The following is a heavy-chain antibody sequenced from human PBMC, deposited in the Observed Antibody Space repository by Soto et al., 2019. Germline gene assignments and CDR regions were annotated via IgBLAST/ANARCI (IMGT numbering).Heavy chain of an antibody. CDR3: AREGGESSDGLYYFDS. CDR2: IYYSGNT. Sequence: PSETLSLTCTVSGGSTSSDNYWSGIRQPPGKGVEWIGHIYYSGNTDYNPSLKSRLAISIDTSKNQFSLKLSSVTAADTAVYFCAREGGESSDGLYYFDSWGQGSLVTVSS. J-gene: IGHJ4*02. CDR1: GGSTSSDNY. D-gene: IGHD3-16*01. V-gene: IGHV4-30-4*01.